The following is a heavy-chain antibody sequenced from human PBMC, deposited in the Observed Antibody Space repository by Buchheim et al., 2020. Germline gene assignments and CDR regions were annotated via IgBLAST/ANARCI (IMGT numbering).Heavy chain of an antibody. Sequence: EVLLVESGGALVQPGGSLRLSCAASGFTFRTYWLTWVRQAPGKGLEWVANVSPDASEKFFVDSVKGRFTISSANTKNSLYLQMNSLRAEDTAVYYCATGGRDWSSDNWGQGTL. CDR3: ATGGRDWSSDN. CDR1: GFTFRTYW. D-gene: IGHD3-9*01. V-gene: IGHV3-7*01. J-gene: IGHJ4*02. CDR2: VSPDASEK.